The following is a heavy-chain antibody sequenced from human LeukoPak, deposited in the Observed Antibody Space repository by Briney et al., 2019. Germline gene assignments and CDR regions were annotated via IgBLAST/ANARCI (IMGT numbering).Heavy chain of an antibody. CDR1: GGTFSSYA. CDR2: IIPIFGTA. V-gene: IGHV1-69*01. D-gene: IGHD5-12*01. CDR3: AREERDSGYDYFDY. J-gene: IGHJ4*02. Sequence: SVKVSCKASGGTFSSYAISWVRQAPGQGLEWMGGIIPIFGTANYAQKFRGRVTITADESTSTAYMELSSLRSEDTAVYYCAREERDSGYDYFDYWGQGTLVTVSS.